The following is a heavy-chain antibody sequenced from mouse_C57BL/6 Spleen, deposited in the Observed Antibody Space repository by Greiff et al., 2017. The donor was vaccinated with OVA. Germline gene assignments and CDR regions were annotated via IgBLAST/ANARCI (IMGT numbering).Heavy chain of an antibody. CDR3: ASPYYGSSYGFAY. V-gene: IGHV5-4*01. J-gene: IGHJ3*01. Sequence: VQLQQSGGGLVKPGGSLKLSCAASGFTFRSYAMSWVRQTPEKRLEWVATISDGGSYTYYPDNVKGRFTISRDNAKNNLYLQMSHLKSEDTAMYYCASPYYGSSYGFAYWGQGTLVTVSA. CDR1: GFTFRSYA. CDR2: ISDGGSYT. D-gene: IGHD1-1*01.